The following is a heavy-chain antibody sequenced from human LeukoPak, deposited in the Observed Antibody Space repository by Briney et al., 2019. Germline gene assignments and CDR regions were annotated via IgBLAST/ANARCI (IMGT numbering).Heavy chain of an antibody. V-gene: IGHV4-39*01. D-gene: IGHD3-10*01. Sequence: SETLSLTCIVSGGFISSTSYWGWIRQPPGKGLEWIGTILYSGSTFYNPSLKSRVTISVDTSKNQFSLKLNSVTAADTAVYYCARGVWTPPSLSPYYGSGSYYRGTYFDYWGRGTLVTVSS. CDR3: ARGVWTPPSLSPYYGSGSYYRGTYFDY. CDR1: GGFISSTSY. J-gene: IGHJ4*02. CDR2: ILYSGST.